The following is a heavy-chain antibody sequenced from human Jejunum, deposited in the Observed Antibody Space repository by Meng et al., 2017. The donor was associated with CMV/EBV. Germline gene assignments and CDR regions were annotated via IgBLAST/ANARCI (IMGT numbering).Heavy chain of an antibody. CDR2: IFPGDSDT. CDR1: GYRFNNYG. Sequence: SGYRFNNYGIGWVRQMPGKGLEYMGIIFPGDSDTRYSPSFEGQVTISVDKSINTAYLQWSSLKASDSAMYFCARHLIRGVDFDYWGQGTLVTVSS. J-gene: IGHJ4*02. D-gene: IGHD3-10*01. CDR3: ARHLIRGVDFDY. V-gene: IGHV5-51*01.